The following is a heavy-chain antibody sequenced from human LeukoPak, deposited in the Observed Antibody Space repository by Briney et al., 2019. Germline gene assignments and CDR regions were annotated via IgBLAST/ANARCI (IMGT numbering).Heavy chain of an antibody. J-gene: IGHJ6*02. Sequence: ASVSVSCTVSGYTLTELSMHWVRQAPGKGLEWMGGFYPEDGETIYAQKFQGRVTMTEDTSTDTAYMELSSLRSEDTAVYYCATEHYDILTGENGMDVWGQGTTVTVSS. CDR3: ATEHYDILTGENGMDV. D-gene: IGHD3-9*01. CDR1: GYTLTELS. CDR2: FYPEDGET. V-gene: IGHV1-24*01.